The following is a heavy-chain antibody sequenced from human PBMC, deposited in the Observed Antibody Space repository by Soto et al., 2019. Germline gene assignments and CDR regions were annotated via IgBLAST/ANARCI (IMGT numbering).Heavy chain of an antibody. CDR2: ISYDGSNK. D-gene: IGHD1-26*01. CDR3: AKDVVVGATTGLVDYYYYYGMDF. CDR1: GFTFSSYG. V-gene: IGHV3-30*18. Sequence: QVQLVESGGGVVQPGRSLRLSCAASGFTFSSYGMHWVRQAPGQGLEWVAVISYDGSNKYYEDSVKGRFTISRDNSKNTLYPQMNSLRAEDTAVYYCAKDVVVGATTGLVDYYYYYGMDFWGQGTPVTVSS. J-gene: IGHJ6*02.